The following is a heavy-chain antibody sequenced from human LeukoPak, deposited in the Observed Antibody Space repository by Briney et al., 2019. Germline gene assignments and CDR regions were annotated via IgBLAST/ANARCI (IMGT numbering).Heavy chain of an antibody. D-gene: IGHD3-9*01. CDR3: ARADELRYFDL. J-gene: IGHJ4*02. V-gene: IGHV3-30-3*01. Sequence: GGSLRLSCAASGFTFSSYAMHWVRQAPGKGLEWVAVISYDGSNKYYADSVKGRFTISRDNSKNTLYLQMNSLRAEDTAVYYCARADELRYFDLWGQGTLVTVSS. CDR1: GFTFSSYA. CDR2: ISYDGSNK.